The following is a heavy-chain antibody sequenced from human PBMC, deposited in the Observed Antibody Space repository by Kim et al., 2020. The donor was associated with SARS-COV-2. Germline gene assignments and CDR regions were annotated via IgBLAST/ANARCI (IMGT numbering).Heavy chain of an antibody. Sequence: NKPAPKSRVTISVDTSKTQFSLKLSSVTAADTAVYYCARLVYYYYYMDVWGKGTTVTVSS. V-gene: IGHV4-39*01. CDR3: ARLVYYYYYMDV. J-gene: IGHJ6*03.